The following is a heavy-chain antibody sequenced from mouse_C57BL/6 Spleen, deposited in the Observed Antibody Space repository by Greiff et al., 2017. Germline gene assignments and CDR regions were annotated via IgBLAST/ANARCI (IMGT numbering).Heavy chain of an antibody. V-gene: IGHV5-9*01. J-gene: IGHJ4*01. CDR1: GFTFSSYT. Sequence: EVKVEESGGGLVKPGGSLKLSCAASGFTFSSYTMSWVRQTPEKRLEWVATISGGGGNTYYPDSVKGRFTISRDNAKNTLYLQMSSLRSEDTALYYCARHWDWDYAMDYWGQGTSVTVSS. CDR2: ISGGGGNT. D-gene: IGHD4-1*01. CDR3: ARHWDWDYAMDY.